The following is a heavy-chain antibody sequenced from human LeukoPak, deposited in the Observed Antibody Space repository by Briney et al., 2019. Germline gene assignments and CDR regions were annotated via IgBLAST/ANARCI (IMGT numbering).Heavy chain of an antibody. CDR1: VYTFTNYY. CDR3: ARDPRLSSGYSTGILWYFDV. CDR2: INPYGGST. Sequence: ASVTVSCKASVYTFTNYYMHWVRQAPGQGLEWMGIINPYGGSTSYAQKFQGRATMTRDTSTSTVYVDLSSLRSEDTAVYYCARDPRLSSGYSTGILWYFDVWGRGTLVTVSS. V-gene: IGHV1-46*01. J-gene: IGHJ2*01. D-gene: IGHD3-22*01.